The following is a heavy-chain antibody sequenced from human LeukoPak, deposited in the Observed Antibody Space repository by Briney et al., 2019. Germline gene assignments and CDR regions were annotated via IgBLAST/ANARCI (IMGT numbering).Heavy chain of an antibody. CDR2: VWYVGSNN. Sequence: GGSLRLSCAASGFTVSSYGMHWVRQAPGKGLEWVAVVWYVGSNNYYAAFMKGRFTITRDNSKNTLYLQMNSLRAEDTAVYYCAKDLLYGSGSPPFGYWGKGTLVTVS. V-gene: IGHV3-33*06. CDR1: GFTVSSYG. D-gene: IGHD3-10*01. J-gene: IGHJ4*02. CDR3: AKDLLYGSGSPPFGY.